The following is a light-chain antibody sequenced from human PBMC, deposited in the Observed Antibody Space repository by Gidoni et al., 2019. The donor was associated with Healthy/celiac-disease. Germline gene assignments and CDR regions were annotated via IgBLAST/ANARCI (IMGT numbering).Light chain of an antibody. Sequence: QSALTQPRSVSGSPGQPVTISCTGTSSDVGGYNYVSWYQQHPGKAPKLMIYDVSKRPSGVPDRFSGSKSGNTASLTISGLQAEEEADYYCCSYAGSYTLVFGGGTKLTVL. J-gene: IGLJ2*01. CDR1: SSDVGGYNY. V-gene: IGLV2-11*01. CDR3: CSYAGSYTLV. CDR2: DVS.